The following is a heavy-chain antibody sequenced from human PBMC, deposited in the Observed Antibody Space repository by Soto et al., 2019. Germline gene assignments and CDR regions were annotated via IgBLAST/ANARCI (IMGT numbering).Heavy chain of an antibody. CDR3: AKHIPTVNMKYYFDY. D-gene: IGHD4-17*01. Sequence: GGSLRLSCAASGFTFSSFAMSWVRQAPGKGLEWVSTISGTGDNTYFADSVKGRFTISRDNSKNTLYLQMNSLRAEDTAVYYCAKHIPTVNMKYYFDYWGQGTLVTVSS. J-gene: IGHJ4*02. CDR2: ISGTGDNT. V-gene: IGHV3-23*01. CDR1: GFTFSSFA.